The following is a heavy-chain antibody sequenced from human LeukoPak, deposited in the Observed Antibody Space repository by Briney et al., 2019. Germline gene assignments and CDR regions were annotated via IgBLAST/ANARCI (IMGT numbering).Heavy chain of an antibody. J-gene: IGHJ4*02. Sequence: GGSLKLSCAASGFTFSGSAMHWVRQASGKGLEWVGRIRSKANSYATAYAASVKGRFTISRDDSKNTAYLQMNSLKTEDTAVYYCRYYDSSGPDYWGQGTLVTVSS. CDR3: RYYDSSGPDY. CDR2: IRSKANSYAT. D-gene: IGHD3-22*01. V-gene: IGHV3-73*01. CDR1: GFTFSGSA.